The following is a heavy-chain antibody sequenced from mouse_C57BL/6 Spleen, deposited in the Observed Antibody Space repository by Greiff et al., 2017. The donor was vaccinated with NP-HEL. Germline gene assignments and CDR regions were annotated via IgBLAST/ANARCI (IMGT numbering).Heavy chain of an antibody. J-gene: IGHJ2*01. CDR3: AKNKGKVRDYDGSYFDY. V-gene: IGHV2-4*01. CDR1: GFSLTSYG. D-gene: IGHD2-3*01. CDR2: IWSGGST. Sequence: QVQLQQSGPGLVQPSQSLSITCTVSGFSLTSYGVHWVRQPPGKGLEWLGVIWSGGSTDYNAAFISRLSISKDNSKSQVFFKMNSLQADDTAIYYCAKNKGKVRDYDGSYFDYWGQGTTLTVSS.